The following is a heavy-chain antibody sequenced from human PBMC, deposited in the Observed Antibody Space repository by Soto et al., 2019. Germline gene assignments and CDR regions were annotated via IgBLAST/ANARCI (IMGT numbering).Heavy chain of an antibody. D-gene: IGHD5-18*01. V-gene: IGHV4-30-2*01. J-gene: IGHJ4*02. Sequence: LSLTCTVSGGSISNAAYSWSWIRQPPGKGLEWIGYIYPSGMPFYNPSLRSRVTISIDRSNDQFSLNLKSVTAADTAVYYCARERGGYGLFDSWGRGTLVTVSS. CDR2: IYPSGMP. CDR3: ARERGGYGLFDS. CDR1: GGSISNAAYS.